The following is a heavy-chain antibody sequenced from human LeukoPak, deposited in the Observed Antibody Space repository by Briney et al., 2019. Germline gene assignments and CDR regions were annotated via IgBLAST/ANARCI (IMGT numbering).Heavy chain of an antibody. CDR1: GGSLSGYH. Sequence: PSETLSHSRTVSGGSLSGYHGSWFRQPPGKGLEWIGYISDSGSTTYNPSLKCRATMSVDTPKNQISLKVTSVTAADTAVYYCGRCDRAEEWLWGQGTLVTVSS. J-gene: IGHJ4*02. CDR3: GRCDRAEEWL. D-gene: IGHD3-3*01. V-gene: IGHV4-59*01. CDR2: ISDSGST.